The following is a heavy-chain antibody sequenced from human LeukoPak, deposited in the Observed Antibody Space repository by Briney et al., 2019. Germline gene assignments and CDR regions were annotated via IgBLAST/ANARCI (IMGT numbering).Heavy chain of an antibody. Sequence: PGGSLRLSCAASGFTFSSYGMHWVRQAPGKGLEWVAVIWYDGSNKYYADSVKGRFTISRDNSKNTLYLQMNSLRAEDTAVYYCARDLGQLDFGYWGQGTLVTVSS. CDR1: GFTFSSYG. CDR3: ARDLGQLDFGY. CDR2: IWYDGSNK. V-gene: IGHV3-33*01. D-gene: IGHD6-13*01. J-gene: IGHJ4*02.